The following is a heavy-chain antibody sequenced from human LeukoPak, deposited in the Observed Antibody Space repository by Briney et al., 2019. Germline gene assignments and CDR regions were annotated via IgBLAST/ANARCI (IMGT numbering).Heavy chain of an antibody. J-gene: IGHJ4*02. CDR2: ISSSGSTI. CDR3: ARDPWGTYSSSSGYHFDY. V-gene: IGHV3-11*04. Sequence: PGGSLRLSCAASGFTFSDYYMSWIRQAPGKGLEWVSYISSSGSTIYYADSVKGRFTISRDNAKNPLFLQMNSLRAEDTAVYYCARDPWGTYSSSSGYHFDYWGQGTLVTVSS. D-gene: IGHD6-6*01. CDR1: GFTFSDYY.